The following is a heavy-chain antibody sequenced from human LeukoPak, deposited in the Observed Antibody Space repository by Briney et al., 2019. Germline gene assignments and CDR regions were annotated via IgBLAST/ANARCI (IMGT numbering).Heavy chain of an antibody. J-gene: IGHJ3*02. D-gene: IGHD4-17*01. CDR3: ARDRTQREHGDYDAFDI. Sequence: ASVKVSCKASGYTFTDYGITWVRQAPGQGLEWMGWVSTYNCNTNYAQSLQGRVTMTTDTYTRTAYMELRSLRSDDTSVYYCARDRTQREHGDYDAFDIWGQGTMVTVSS. CDR2: VSTYNCNT. V-gene: IGHV1-18*01. CDR1: GYTFTDYG.